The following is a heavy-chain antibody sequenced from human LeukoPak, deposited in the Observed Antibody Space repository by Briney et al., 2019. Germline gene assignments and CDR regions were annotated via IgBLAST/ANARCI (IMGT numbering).Heavy chain of an antibody. CDR2: IKPNNGGT. Sequence: ASVKVSCKASGYTFTGYYMHRVRQAPGQGLEWMGWIKPNNGGTNYAQKFQGRVTMTRDTSISTAYMELSRLRSDDTAVYYCARARGDIVVVPAAIWFDPWGQGTLVTVSS. CDR1: GYTFTGYY. CDR3: ARARGDIVVVPAAIWFDP. V-gene: IGHV1-2*02. J-gene: IGHJ5*02. D-gene: IGHD2-2*01.